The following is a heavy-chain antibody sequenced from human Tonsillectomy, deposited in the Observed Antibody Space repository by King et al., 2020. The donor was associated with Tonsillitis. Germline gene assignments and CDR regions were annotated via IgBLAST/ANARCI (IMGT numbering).Heavy chain of an antibody. CDR3: AGRWVGWFGELGNYFDY. Sequence: LQLQESGPGLVKPSETLSLTCTVSGGSISSSSYYWGWIRQPPGKGLEWIGSIYYSGSTYYNPSLKSRVTISVDTSKNQFSLKLSSVTAADTAVYYCAGRWVGWFGELGNYFDYWGQGTLVTVSS. CDR2: IYYSGST. V-gene: IGHV4-39*01. J-gene: IGHJ4*02. D-gene: IGHD3-10*01. CDR1: GGSISSSSYY.